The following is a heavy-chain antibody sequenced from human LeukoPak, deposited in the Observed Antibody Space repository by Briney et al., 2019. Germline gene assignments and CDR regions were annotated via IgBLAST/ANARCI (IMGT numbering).Heavy chain of an antibody. CDR2: INSGPI. J-gene: IGHJ5*02. CDR1: GFSVSGYR. CDR3: ARDTYSSDTSGYSINDL. Sequence: GGSLRLGWPASGFSVSGYRSNSGRQAPGRGLGWVASINSGPIYYAASATGRFHISRANTKHSLYLQINSPRADHTAVYFSARDTYSSDTSGYSINDLWGQGTLVTVSS. V-gene: IGHV3-21*01. D-gene: IGHD3-22*01.